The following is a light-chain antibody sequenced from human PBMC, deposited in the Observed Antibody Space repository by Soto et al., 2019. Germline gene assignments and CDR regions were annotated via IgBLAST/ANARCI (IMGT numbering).Light chain of an antibody. CDR1: QSITYGY. V-gene: IGKV3-20*01. J-gene: IGKJ1*01. CDR2: GPS. CDR3: QQYGSSPPT. Sequence: EIVMQQSQATLSFAPGERSPLSFRASQSITYGYLAWYQHKPGQAPRLLIFGPSSRASGIPDRFSGGGSGKDFSITISRLETEDFEVYFCQQYGSSPPTFGQGTKVDIK.